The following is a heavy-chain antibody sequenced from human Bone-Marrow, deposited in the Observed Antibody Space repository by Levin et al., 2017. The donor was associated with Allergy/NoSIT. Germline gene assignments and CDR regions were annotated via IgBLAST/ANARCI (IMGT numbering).Heavy chain of an antibody. CDR2: ISSSSSTI. D-gene: IGHD1-26*01. CDR1: GFTFSSYS. V-gene: IGHV3-48*01. CDR3: VRCSGSYYRFPFDS. J-gene: IGHJ4*02. Sequence: PGGSLRLHCAASGFTFSSYSMNWVRQAPGKGLEWVSYISSSSSTIYYADSVKGRFTISRDNAKNSLYLQMNSVRAEDTAVYYCVRCSGSYYRFPFDSWGQGTLVTVSS.